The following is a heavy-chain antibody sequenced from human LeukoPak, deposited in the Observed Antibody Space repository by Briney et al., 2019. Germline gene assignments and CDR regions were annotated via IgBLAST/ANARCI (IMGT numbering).Heavy chain of an antibody. V-gene: IGHV4-4*07. CDR1: GGSISSYYY. D-gene: IGHD1-1*01. J-gene: IGHJ4*02. CDR3: AREKGNWNDPFDY. CDR2: IYNSGST. Sequence: PSETLSLTCTVSGGSISSYYYWSWIRQPAGKGLEWIGRIYNSGSTNYNPSLKSRVTMSVDTSKNQFSLKVNSVTAADTAVYYCAREKGNWNDPFDYWGQGILVTVSS.